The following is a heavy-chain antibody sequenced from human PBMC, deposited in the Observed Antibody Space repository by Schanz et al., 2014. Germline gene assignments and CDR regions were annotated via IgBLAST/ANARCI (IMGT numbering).Heavy chain of an antibody. CDR3: AKDLYNYGIFDS. D-gene: IGHD3-16*01. J-gene: IGHJ5*01. CDR1: GFTFFGSFA. Sequence: VQLVESGGGLVQPGGSLRLSCVASGFTFFGSFAMSWVRQAPGKGLEWVSSMSGSGSTADYADSVKGRFTISRDNSRKTLYLQMNSLRADDTAVYYCAKDLYNYGIFDSWGQGTLVTVSS. V-gene: IGHV3-23*04. CDR2: MSGSGSTA.